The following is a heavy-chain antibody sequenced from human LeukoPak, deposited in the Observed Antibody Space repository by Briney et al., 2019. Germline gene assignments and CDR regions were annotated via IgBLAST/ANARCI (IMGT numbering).Heavy chain of an antibody. D-gene: IGHD2-2*01. Sequence: SETLSLTCTVSGGSISSYYWSWIRQPPGKGLEWIGYIYHSGSTYYNPSLKSRVTISVDRSKNQFSLKLSSVTAADTAVYYCAREAKYGPALNWGQGTLVTVSS. CDR2: IYHSGST. CDR1: GGSISSYY. V-gene: IGHV4-59*12. J-gene: IGHJ4*02. CDR3: AREAKYGPALN.